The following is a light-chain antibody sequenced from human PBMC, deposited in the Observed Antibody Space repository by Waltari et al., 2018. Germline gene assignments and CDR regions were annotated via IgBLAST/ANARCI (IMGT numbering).Light chain of an antibody. Sequence: DIVMTQSPDSLAASLGERATINCKSSQSVLYSSNNKNYLAWYQQEPGQPPKLLISWASTRESGVPDRFSGSGSGTDFTLTISSLQAEDVAVYYCQQYYSSPRTFGQGTKVEIK. CDR1: QSVLYSSNNKNY. CDR3: QQYYSSPRT. V-gene: IGKV4-1*01. CDR2: WAS. J-gene: IGKJ1*01.